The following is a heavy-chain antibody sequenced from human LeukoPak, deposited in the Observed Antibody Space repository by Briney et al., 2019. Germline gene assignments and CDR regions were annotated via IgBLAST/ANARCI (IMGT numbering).Heavy chain of an antibody. CDR1: GFTFSYYS. Sequence: PGGSLRLSCAASGFTFSYYSMNWVRQAPGKGLEWVSSISSSSSYIYYADSVKGRFTISRDNAKNSLYLQMNSLRAEDTAVYYCAKAGEYSSSWYHDAFDIWGQGTMVTVSS. J-gene: IGHJ3*02. D-gene: IGHD6-13*01. V-gene: IGHV3-21*01. CDR3: AKAGEYSSSWYHDAFDI. CDR2: ISSSSSYI.